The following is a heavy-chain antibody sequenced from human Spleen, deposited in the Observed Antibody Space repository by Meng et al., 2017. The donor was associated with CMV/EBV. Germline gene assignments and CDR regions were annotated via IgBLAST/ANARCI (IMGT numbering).Heavy chain of an antibody. D-gene: IGHD1-14*01. V-gene: IGHV3-11*01. J-gene: IGHJ5*02. CDR2: ISGSGGTI. CDR3: ARAYNVPGWFDP. CDR1: CSPFRVYY. Sequence: SCSPFRVYYLRWLRQPPRKGLDWFSYISGSGGTIYYAVSVKGRFTISRDNAKNSLDLQMNSLRAEDTAMYYCARAYNVPGWFDPWGQGTLVTVSS.